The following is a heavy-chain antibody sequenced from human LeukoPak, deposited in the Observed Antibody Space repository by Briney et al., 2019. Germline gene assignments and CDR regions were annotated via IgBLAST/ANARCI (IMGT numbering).Heavy chain of an antibody. J-gene: IGHJ6*03. V-gene: IGHV1-18*01. CDR3: AGDPPLYDFWSGSHTYMDV. CDR2: ISAYNGNT. CDR1: GYTFTSYG. Sequence: GASVKVSCKASGYTFTSYGISWVRQAPGQGLEWMGWISAYNGNTNYAQKLQGRVTMTTDTSTSTAYMELRSLRSDDTAVYYCAGDPPLYDFWSGSHTYMDVWGKGTTVTVSS. D-gene: IGHD3-3*01.